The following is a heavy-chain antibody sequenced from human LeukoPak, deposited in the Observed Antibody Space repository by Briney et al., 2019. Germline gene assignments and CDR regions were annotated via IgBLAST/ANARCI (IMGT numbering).Heavy chain of an antibody. D-gene: IGHD3-3*01. CDR2: ISSSSSYI. CDR1: GFTFSSYS. J-gene: IGHJ5*02. V-gene: IGHV3-21*01. Sequence: GGSLRFSCAASGFTFSSYSMSWVRQAPGKGLEWVSSISSSSSYIYYADSVKGRFTISRDNAKNSLYLQMNSLRAEDTAVYYSARDAPSTIFGVLPPISNWFDPWGQGTLVTVSS. CDR3: ARDAPSTIFGVLPPISNWFDP.